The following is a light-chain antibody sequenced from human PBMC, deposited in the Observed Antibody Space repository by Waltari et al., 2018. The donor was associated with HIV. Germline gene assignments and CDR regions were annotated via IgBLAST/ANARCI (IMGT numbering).Light chain of an antibody. CDR1: SSDVGGYSY. CDR3: SSYAGTWV. CDR2: EVS. Sequence: QSALTQPPSASGSPGQSVTISCTGTSSDVGGYSYVSWYQQHPGKAPKLLIYEVSKRPLGGPDRVSGSKSGNTAYLTVSGLQAEDEADYYCSSYAGTWVFGGGTKLTVL. J-gene: IGLJ3*02. V-gene: IGLV2-8*01.